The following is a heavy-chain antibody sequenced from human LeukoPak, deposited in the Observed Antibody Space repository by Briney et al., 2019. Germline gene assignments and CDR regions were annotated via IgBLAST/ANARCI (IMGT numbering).Heavy chain of an antibody. V-gene: IGHV3-23*01. J-gene: IGHJ4*02. CDR2: ISGSGGST. D-gene: IGHD3-16*01. CDR1: GFTFSSYA. CDR3: AKGSGQGDNGDY. Sequence: GGSLRLSCAASGFTFSSYAMSWVRQAPGKGLELVSAISGSGGSTYYADSVKGRFTISRDNSKNTLYLQMNSLRAEATAVYYCAKGSGQGDNGDYWGQGTLVTVSS.